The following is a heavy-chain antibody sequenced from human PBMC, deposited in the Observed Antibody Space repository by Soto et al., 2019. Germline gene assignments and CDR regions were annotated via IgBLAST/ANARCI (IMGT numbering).Heavy chain of an antibody. V-gene: IGHV3-7*01. CDR2: IKQDGSEK. Sequence: EVQLVESGGGLVQPGGSLRLSCATSGFTFSKYWMSWVRQAPGKGLEWVANIKQDGSEKFYVDSVKGRCTTSRDNADNSLYLPMNRLRAEVTALYYCVRVFPLYFGACDFWGQGTMVTVSA. J-gene: IGHJ3*01. CDR3: VRVFPLYFGACDF. D-gene: IGHD2-8*01. CDR1: GFTFSKYW.